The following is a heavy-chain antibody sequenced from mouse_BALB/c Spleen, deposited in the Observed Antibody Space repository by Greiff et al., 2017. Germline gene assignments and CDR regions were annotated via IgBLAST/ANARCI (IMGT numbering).Heavy chain of an antibody. CDR1: GYAFTNYL. Sequence: QVQLQQSGAELVRPGTSVKVSCKASGYAFTNYLIEWVKQRPGQGLEWIGVINPGSGGTNYNEKFKGKATLTADKSSSTAYMQLSSLTSDDSAVYFCARSGGYEDYYAMDYGGQGTSVTVSS. V-gene: IGHV1-54*01. D-gene: IGHD2-2*01. CDR2: INPGSGGT. J-gene: IGHJ4*01. CDR3: ARSGGYEDYYAMDY.